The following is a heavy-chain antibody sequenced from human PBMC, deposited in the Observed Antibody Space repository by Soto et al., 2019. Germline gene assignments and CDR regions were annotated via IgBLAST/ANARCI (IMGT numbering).Heavy chain of an antibody. D-gene: IGHD5-18*01. CDR3: ARRAQLWLGGMDV. CDR1: GYSFANYW. CDR2: IYPGDSDT. J-gene: IGHJ6*02. V-gene: IGHV5-51*01. Sequence: GESLKISCKGSGYSFANYWIGWVRQMPGKGLEWMGIIYPGDSDTRYSPSFQGQVTISADKSMSTACLHWSSLKASDTAMYYCARRAQLWLGGMDVWGRGTTVTVSS.